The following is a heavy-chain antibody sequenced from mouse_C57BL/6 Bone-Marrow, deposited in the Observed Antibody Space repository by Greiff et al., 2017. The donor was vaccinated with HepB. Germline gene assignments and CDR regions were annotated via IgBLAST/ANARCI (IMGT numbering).Heavy chain of an antibody. J-gene: IGHJ1*03. V-gene: IGHV5-9-1*02. CDR1: GFTFSSYA. CDR2: ISSGGDYL. D-gene: IGHD1-1*01. Sequence: EVKLVESGEGLVKPGGSLKLSCAASGFTFSSYAMSWVRQTPEKRLEWVAYISSGGDYLYYADTVKGRFTISRDNARNTLYLQMSSLKSEDTAMYYCTRGIITTVVATPYFDVWGTGTTVTVSS. CDR3: TRGIITTVVATPYFDV.